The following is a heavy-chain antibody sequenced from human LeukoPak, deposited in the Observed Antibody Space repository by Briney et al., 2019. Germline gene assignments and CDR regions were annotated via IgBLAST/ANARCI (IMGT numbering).Heavy chain of an antibody. Sequence: GSLRLSCAASGFTFSSYAMSWVRQAPGKGLDWLSIISDNGDYTYYADSVKGRFTISRDDSKNTLYLQMNSLRAEDTAIYYCAKGTPRDGYNSGYFDYWGQGTLVTVSS. V-gene: IGHV3-23*01. CDR3: AKGTPRDGYNSGYFDY. D-gene: IGHD5-24*01. CDR1: GFTFSSYA. CDR2: ISDNGDYT. J-gene: IGHJ4*02.